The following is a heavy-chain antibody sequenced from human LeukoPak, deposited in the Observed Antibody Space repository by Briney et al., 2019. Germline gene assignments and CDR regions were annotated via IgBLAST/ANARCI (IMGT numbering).Heavy chain of an antibody. D-gene: IGHD3-10*01. V-gene: IGHV3-48*02. CDR3: ARDEADYYYGLNYYYYYGMDV. CDR1: GFTFSSYS. CDR2: ISSSSSTI. J-gene: IGHJ6*02. Sequence: PGGSLRLSCAASGFTFSSYSMNWVRQAPGKGLEWVSYISSSSSTIYYADSVKGRFTISRDNAKNSLYLQMNSLRDEDTAVYYCARDEADYYYGLNYYYYYGMDVWGQGTTVTVSS.